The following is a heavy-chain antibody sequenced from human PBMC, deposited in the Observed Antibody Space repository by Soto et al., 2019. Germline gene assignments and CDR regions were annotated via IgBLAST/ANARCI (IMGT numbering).Heavy chain of an antibody. CDR1: GFSLSTSGAG. CDR3: AHIRDDYNIRNLRFDY. CDR2: IYWNDDK. D-gene: IGHD4-4*01. Sequence: QITLKESGPTLVKPTQTLTLTCTFSGFSLSTSGAGVGWIRQPPGKALEWLALIYWNDDKRYSPSLKSRLTINKDASKNQVVLTMSNMDPVDTATYYCAHIRDDYNIRNLRFDYWGQGTLVTVSS. V-gene: IGHV2-5*01. J-gene: IGHJ4*02.